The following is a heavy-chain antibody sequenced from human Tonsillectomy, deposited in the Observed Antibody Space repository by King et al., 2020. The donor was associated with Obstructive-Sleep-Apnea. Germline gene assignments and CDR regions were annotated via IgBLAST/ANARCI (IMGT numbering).Heavy chain of an antibody. Sequence: VQLVESGGGVVQPGRSLRLSCEVSGCTFRSYGMHWVRQAPGKGLGWVAVIWYDGSYKYFADSLKGRFTISMDNSKNTLYLEMRSLRVEDTAVYYCARDYIEVVVAGSQVGMDVWGQGTSVTVSS. CDR3: ARDYIEVVVAGSQVGMDV. V-gene: IGHV3-33*01. D-gene: IGHD2-15*01. J-gene: IGHJ6*02. CDR2: IWYDGSYK. CDR1: GCTFRSYG.